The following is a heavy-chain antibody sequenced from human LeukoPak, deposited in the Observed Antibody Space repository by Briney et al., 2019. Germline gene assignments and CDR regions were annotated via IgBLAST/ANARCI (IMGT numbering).Heavy chain of an antibody. CDR1: GGSISSYY. V-gene: IGHV4-4*07. CDR3: ARHGGDYLYYYYGMDV. CDR2: IYTSGST. Sequence: SETLSLTCTVSGGSISSYYRSWIRQPAGKGLEWIGRIYTSGSTNYNPSLKSRVTMSVDTSKNQFSLKLSSVTAADTAVYYCARHGGDYLYYYYGMDVWGQGTTVTVSS. D-gene: IGHD4-17*01. J-gene: IGHJ6*02.